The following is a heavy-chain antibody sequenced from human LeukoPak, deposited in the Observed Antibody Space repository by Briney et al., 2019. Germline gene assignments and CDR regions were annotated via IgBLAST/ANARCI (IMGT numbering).Heavy chain of an antibody. Sequence: ASVKVSCKASGYTFTSYDINWVRQATGQGLEWKGWMNPNSGNTGYAQKFQGRVTMTRNTSISTAYMELSSLRSEDTAVYYCARIGPSSWYDYYYYMDVWGKGTTVTVSS. CDR2: MNPNSGNT. CDR3: ARIGPSSWYDYYYYMDV. J-gene: IGHJ6*03. D-gene: IGHD6-13*01. CDR1: GYTFTSYD. V-gene: IGHV1-8*01.